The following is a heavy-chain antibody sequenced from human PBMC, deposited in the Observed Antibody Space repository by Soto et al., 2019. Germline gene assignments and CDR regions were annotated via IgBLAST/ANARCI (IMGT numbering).Heavy chain of an antibody. CDR2: VSYDGSNE. V-gene: IGHV3-30*03. CDR1: GFTFSTYG. Sequence: QVQLVESGGGVVQAGGSLRLSCAASGFTFSTYGMHWVRQAPGKGLEWVALVSYDGSNEYYADSVKGRFTISRDNFKKTVYLQMNSLRPEDTSVYYCARVLLELWPVDYWGPGTLVTVSS. J-gene: IGHJ4*02. CDR3: ARVLLELWPVDY. D-gene: IGHD1-7*01.